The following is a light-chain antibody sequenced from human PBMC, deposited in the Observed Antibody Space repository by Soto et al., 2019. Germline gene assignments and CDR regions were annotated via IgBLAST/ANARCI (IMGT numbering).Light chain of an antibody. V-gene: IGKV1-39*01. CDR1: QSISSY. CDR3: QQYNSYFQT. CDR2: AAS. J-gene: IGKJ5*01. Sequence: IRMTQSPSSLSASTGDRVTITCRASQSISSYLNWYQQKPGKAPKLLIYAASSLQSGVPSRFSGSGSGTEFTLTISSLQPDDLATYYCQQYNSYFQTFGQGTQLEIK.